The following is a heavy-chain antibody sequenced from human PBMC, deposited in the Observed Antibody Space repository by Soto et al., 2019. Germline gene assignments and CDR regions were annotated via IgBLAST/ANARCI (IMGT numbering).Heavy chain of an antibody. CDR3: AFSGGTIFGVTPPSGAFDI. J-gene: IGHJ3*02. Sequence: LRLSCAASGFTFSSYEMNWVRQAPGKGLEWVSYISSSGSTIYYADSVKGRFTISRDNAKNSLYLQMNSLRAEDTAVYYCAFSGGTIFGVTPPSGAFDIWGQGTMVTVSS. V-gene: IGHV3-48*03. CDR1: GFTFSSYE. CDR2: ISSSGSTI. D-gene: IGHD3-3*01.